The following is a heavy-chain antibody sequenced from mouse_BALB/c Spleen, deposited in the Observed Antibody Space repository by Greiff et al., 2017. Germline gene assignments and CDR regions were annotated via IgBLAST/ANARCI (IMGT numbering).Heavy chain of an antibody. V-gene: IGHV1-15*01. CDR3: KRGGTTVIKYYFDY. D-gene: IGHD1-1*01. CDR1: GYTFTDYE. Sequence: VQLQQSGAELVRPGASVTLSCKASGYTFTDYEMHWVKQTPVHGLEWIGAIDPETGGTAYNQKFKGKATMTADKSSSTAYMELRSLTSEDSAVYYCKRGGTTVIKYYFDYWGQGTTLTVSS. J-gene: IGHJ2*01. CDR2: IDPETGGT.